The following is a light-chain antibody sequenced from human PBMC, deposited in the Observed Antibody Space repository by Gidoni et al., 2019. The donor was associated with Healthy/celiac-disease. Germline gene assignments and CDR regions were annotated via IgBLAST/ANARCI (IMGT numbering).Light chain of an antibody. V-gene: IGKV2-28*01. J-gene: IGKJ1*01. CDR2: LGS. Sequence: IVMTQSPLSLPVTPGEPASIPCRSRQSLLHSNGYNYLDWYLQKPGQSPQLLIYLGSNRASGVPDRFSGSGSGTDFTLKISRVEAEDVGVYYCMQALQTPWTFGQGTKVEIK. CDR1: QSLLHSNGYNY. CDR3: MQALQTPWT.